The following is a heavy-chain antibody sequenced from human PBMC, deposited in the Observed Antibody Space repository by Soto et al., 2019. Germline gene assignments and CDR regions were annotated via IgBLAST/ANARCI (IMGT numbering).Heavy chain of an antibody. CDR3: ARVPNSTIYSYDSSGYYGTYYFDY. V-gene: IGHV1-69*13. Sequence: SVKVSCKASGGTLSIYGSSWVRQAPGQGLEWMGGTIPIFGTPNYAQKFQGRVTITADESTSTAYMELSSLRSEDTAVYYCARVPNSTIYSYDSSGYYGTYYFDYWGQGTLVTVSS. J-gene: IGHJ4*02. D-gene: IGHD3-22*01. CDR2: TIPIFGTP. CDR1: GGTLSIYG.